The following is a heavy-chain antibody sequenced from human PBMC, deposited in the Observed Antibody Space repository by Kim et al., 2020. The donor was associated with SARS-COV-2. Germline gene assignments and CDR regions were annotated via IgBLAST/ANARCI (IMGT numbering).Heavy chain of an antibody. J-gene: IGHJ6*02. D-gene: IGHD6-19*01. Sequence: GGSLRLSCAASGFTFSSYWMSWVRQAPGKGLEWVANIKQDGSEKYYVDSVKGRFTISRDNAKNSLYLQMNSLRAEDTAVYYCARDWGLVSYYYGMDVWGQGTTVTVSS. CDR1: GFTFSSYW. V-gene: IGHV3-7*01. CDR3: ARDWGLVSYYYGMDV. CDR2: IKQDGSEK.